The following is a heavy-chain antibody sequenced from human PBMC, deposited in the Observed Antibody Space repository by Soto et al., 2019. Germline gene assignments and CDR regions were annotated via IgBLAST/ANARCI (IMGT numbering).Heavy chain of an antibody. CDR2: ISGSGGST. D-gene: IGHD2-2*01. Sequence: GGSLRLSCAASGFTFSSYAMSWVRQAPGKGLEWVSAISGSGGSTYYADSVKGRFSISRDNSKNTLYLQMNSLRAEDTAVYYCAKVLGWDVVVPAATTIYYYYYGMDVWGQGTTVTVSS. CDR3: AKVLGWDVVVPAATTIYYYYYGMDV. V-gene: IGHV3-23*01. J-gene: IGHJ6*02. CDR1: GFTFSSYA.